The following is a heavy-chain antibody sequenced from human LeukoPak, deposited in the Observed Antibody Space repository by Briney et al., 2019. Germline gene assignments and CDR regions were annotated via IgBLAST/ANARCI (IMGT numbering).Heavy chain of an antibody. Sequence: PGGSLRLSCAASGFTLSSYSMNWVRQAPGKGLEWVSSIISSSSYIYYADSVKARFTISRDNAKNSLYLQMNSLRAGDTAVYYCARSLLYDSPDVWGKGTTVTVSS. CDR1: GFTLSSYS. V-gene: IGHV3-21*01. D-gene: IGHD3-3*01. J-gene: IGHJ6*04. CDR3: ARSLLYDSPDV. CDR2: IISSSSYI.